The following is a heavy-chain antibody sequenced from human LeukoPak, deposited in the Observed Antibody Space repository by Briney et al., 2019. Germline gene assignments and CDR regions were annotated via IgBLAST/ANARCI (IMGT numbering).Heavy chain of an antibody. CDR1: GFTFSSYS. V-gene: IGHV3-21*01. D-gene: IGHD6-13*01. CDR3: ARGKPRIAAAVDWFDP. Sequence: PGGSLRLSCTASGFTFSSYSMNWVRQAPGKGLEWVSSITSSSDYVYYADSVKGRFTISRDNAKDSLYLQMQSLRAEDTAVYYCARGKPRIAAAVDWFDPWGQGTLVTVSS. J-gene: IGHJ5*02. CDR2: ITSSSDYV.